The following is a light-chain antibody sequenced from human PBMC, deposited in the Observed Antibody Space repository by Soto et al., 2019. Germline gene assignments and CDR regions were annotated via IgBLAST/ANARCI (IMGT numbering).Light chain of an antibody. CDR2: DVS. CDR3: QQYHSFSCT. V-gene: IGKV1-5*01. CDR1: QSITYW. J-gene: IGKJ2*02. Sequence: DIQMTQSPSSLSASVGDRVTITCRASQSITYWLAWYQQKPGRAPKLLIYDVSNLQSGVPSRFSGSGSGTEFTLTISSLQPDDSATYYCQQYHSFSCTFGQGTKLEIK.